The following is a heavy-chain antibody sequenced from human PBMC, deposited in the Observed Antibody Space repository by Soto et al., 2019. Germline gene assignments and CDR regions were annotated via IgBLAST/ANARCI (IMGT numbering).Heavy chain of an antibody. D-gene: IGHD5-12*01. CDR3: ARAQNLEMATP. CDR1: GYTFTSYA. CDR2: INAGNGNT. V-gene: IGHV1-3*01. Sequence: GASVKVSCKASGYTFTSYAMLLVRQAPGQRLEWMGWINAGNGNTKYSQKFQGRVTITRDTSASTAYMELSSLRSEDTAVCYCARAQNLEMATPWGQGTLVTVSS. J-gene: IGHJ4*02.